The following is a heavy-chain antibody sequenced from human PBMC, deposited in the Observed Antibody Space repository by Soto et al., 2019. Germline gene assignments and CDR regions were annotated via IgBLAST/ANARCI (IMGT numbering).Heavy chain of an antibody. D-gene: IGHD1-26*01. V-gene: IGHV3-30*18. CDR1: NFTFSNYG. CDR2: ISNDGSNK. CDR3: AKDGADTGTYYFDY. J-gene: IGHJ4*02. Sequence: QVQLVESGGGVVQPGRSLRLSCAASNFTFSNYGVHWVRQAPGKGLEWVALISNDGSNKYYTDSVKGRFTISRDNSRNTLSLQMNSLRADDTAVYYCAKDGADTGTYYFDYWGQGTLITVSS.